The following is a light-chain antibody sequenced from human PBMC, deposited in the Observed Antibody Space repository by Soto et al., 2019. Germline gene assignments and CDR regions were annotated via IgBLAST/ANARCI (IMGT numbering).Light chain of an antibody. CDR1: SEHSSYA. CDR3: QTGGTGIVV. CDR2: LNSDGSH. V-gene: IGLV4-69*01. J-gene: IGLJ2*01. Sequence: QSVLTQSPSASASLGASVKFTCTLSSEHSSYAIAWHQQQPEKGPRYLMKLNSDGSHNKGDGIPDRFSGSSSGAERYLTISSLQSEDEADYYCQTGGTGIVVFGGGTKLTVL.